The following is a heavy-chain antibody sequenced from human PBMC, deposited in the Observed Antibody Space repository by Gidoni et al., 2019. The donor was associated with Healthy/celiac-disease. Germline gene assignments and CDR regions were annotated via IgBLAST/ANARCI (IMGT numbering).Heavy chain of an antibody. CDR1: GFTFSSYA. CDR2: ISYDGSNK. D-gene: IGHD1-26*01. CDR3: AREWELLRAFDY. V-gene: IGHV3-30-3*01. J-gene: IGHJ4*02. Sequence: QVQLVESGGGVVQPGRSLSLSCSASGFTFSSYAMHWVRQAPGKGLEWVAVISYDGSNKYYADSVKGRFTISRDNSKNTLYLQMNSRRAEDTAVYYCAREWELLRAFDYWGQGTLVTVSS.